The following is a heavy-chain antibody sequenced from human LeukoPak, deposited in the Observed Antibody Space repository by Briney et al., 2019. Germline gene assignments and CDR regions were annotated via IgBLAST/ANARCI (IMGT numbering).Heavy chain of an antibody. Sequence: GGSLRLSCAASGFTFSSYSMNWVRQAPGKGLEWVSSISSSSSYIYYADSVKGRFTISRDNAKNSLYLQMNSLRAEHTAVYYCARLELRYCSSTSCSSGYWGQGTLVTVSS. V-gene: IGHV3-21*01. CDR3: ARLELRYCSSTSCSSGY. J-gene: IGHJ4*02. D-gene: IGHD2-2*01. CDR2: ISSSSSYI. CDR1: GFTFSSYS.